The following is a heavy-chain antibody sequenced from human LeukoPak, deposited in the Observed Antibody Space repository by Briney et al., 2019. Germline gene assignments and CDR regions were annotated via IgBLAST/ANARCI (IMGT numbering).Heavy chain of an antibody. CDR3: ARDEMGATGFDY. CDR1: GFTFDDYA. V-gene: IGHV3-9*01. D-gene: IGHD1-26*01. Sequence: GGSLRLSCAASGFTFDDYAMHWVRQAPGKGLEWVSGISWNSGSIGYADSVKGRFTISRDNSKNTLYLQMNSLRAEGTAVYYCARDEMGATGFDYWGQGTLVTVSS. J-gene: IGHJ4*02. CDR2: ISWNSGSI.